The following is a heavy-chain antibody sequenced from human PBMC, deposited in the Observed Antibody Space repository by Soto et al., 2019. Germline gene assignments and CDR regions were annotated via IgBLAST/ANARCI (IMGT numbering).Heavy chain of an antibody. J-gene: IGHJ6*02. CDR3: ARAGYKTTPYYYYGMDV. D-gene: IGHD1-20*01. CDR1: GGTFSSYA. Sequence: GASVKVSCKASGGTFSSYAISWVRQAPGQGLEWMGGIIPIFGTANYAQKFQGRVTITADESTSTAYMELSSLRSEDTAVYYCARAGYKTTPYYYYGMDVWGQGTTVTAP. V-gene: IGHV1-69*13. CDR2: IIPIFGTA.